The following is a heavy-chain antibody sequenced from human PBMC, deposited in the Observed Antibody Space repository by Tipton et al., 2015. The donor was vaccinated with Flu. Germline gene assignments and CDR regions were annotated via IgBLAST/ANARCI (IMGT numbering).Heavy chain of an antibody. J-gene: IGHJ4*02. CDR3: ARVPLYCSGGSCYSGQPFYFDY. V-gene: IGHV4-4*07. D-gene: IGHD2-15*01. Sequence: TLSLTCTVSGGSISSYYWSWIRQPAGKGLEWIGRIYTSGSTNYNPSLKSRVTISVDTSKNQFSLKLSSVTAADTAVYYCARVPLYCSGGSCYSGQPFYFDYWGQGTLVAVSS. CDR1: GGSISSYY. CDR2: IYTSGST.